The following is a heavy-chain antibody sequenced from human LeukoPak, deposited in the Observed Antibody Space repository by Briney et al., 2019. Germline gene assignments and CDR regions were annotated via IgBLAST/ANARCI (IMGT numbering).Heavy chain of an antibody. CDR3: ARDGRDYSDSSGYYWRYFDP. Sequence: SVKVSCKASGGTFSTFPITWVRQAPGQGLEWMGGIIPTFGSANYAQNFQGRVTITADKSTNTAYMELSSLRSEDTAVYFCARDGRDYSDSSGYYWRYFDPWGQGTLVTVSS. CDR1: GGTFSTFP. V-gene: IGHV1-69*06. CDR2: IIPTFGSA. D-gene: IGHD3-22*01. J-gene: IGHJ5*02.